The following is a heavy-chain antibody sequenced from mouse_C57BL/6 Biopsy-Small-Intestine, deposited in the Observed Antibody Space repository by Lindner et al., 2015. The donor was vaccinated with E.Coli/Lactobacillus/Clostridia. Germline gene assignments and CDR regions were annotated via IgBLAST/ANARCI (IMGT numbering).Heavy chain of an antibody. V-gene: IGHV1-39*01. Sequence: VQLQESGPELVKPGASVEISCKASGYSFTDYNMNWVKQSNGKSLEWIGVINPNYGTTSYNRKFKGKATLTVDQSSSTAYMQLNSLTSEDSAVYYCARNFVYGSSPAWFAYWGQGTLVTVSA. CDR1: GYSFTDYN. D-gene: IGHD1-1*01. J-gene: IGHJ3*01. CDR2: INPNYGTT. CDR3: ARNFVYGSSPAWFAY.